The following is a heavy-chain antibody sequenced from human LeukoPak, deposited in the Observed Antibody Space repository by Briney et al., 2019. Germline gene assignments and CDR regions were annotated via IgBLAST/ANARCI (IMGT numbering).Heavy chain of an antibody. CDR1: GFTVSSNY. CDR2: IYSGGST. CDR3: ARAQTVVVITTSRFDY. Sequence: QTGGSLRLSCAASGFTVSSNYMSWVRQAPGKGLEWVSVIYSGGSTYYADSVKGRFTISRDNSKNTLYLQMNSLRAEDTAVYYCARAQTVVVITTSRFDYWGQGTLVTVSS. J-gene: IGHJ4*02. V-gene: IGHV3-66*01. D-gene: IGHD3-22*01.